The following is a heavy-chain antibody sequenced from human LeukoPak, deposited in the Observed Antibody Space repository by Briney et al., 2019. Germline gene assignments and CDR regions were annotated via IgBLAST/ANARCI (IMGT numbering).Heavy chain of an antibody. J-gene: IGHJ4*02. Sequence: PSETLSLTCTVSGGSISSYSWNWIRQPAGKGLEWIGRFHTSGSTNYNPSLQSRVTMSVDTSKNQFSLKLSPVTAADTAVYYCARDQQWLLYFDYGGQGTLVTVSS. V-gene: IGHV4-4*07. CDR1: GGSISSYS. CDR3: ARDQQWLLYFDY. CDR2: FHTSGST. D-gene: IGHD6-19*01.